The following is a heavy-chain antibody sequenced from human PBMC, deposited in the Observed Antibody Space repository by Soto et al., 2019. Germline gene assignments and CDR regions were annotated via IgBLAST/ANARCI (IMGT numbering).Heavy chain of an antibody. J-gene: IGHJ4*02. CDR3: ARRYGASFDY. Sequence: PSETLSLTCTVSGGSISSYYWSWVRQPPGKGLEWIGYIYYSGSTNYNPSLKSRVTISVDTSKNQFSLKLSSVTAADTAVYYCARRYGASFDYWGQGTLVTVSS. CDR2: IYYSGST. V-gene: IGHV4-59*01. CDR1: GGSISSYY. D-gene: IGHD4-17*01.